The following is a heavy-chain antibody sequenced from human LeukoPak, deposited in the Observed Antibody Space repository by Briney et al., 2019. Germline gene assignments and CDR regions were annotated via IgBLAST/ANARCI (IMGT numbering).Heavy chain of an antibody. V-gene: IGHV4-59*01. J-gene: IGHJ2*01. D-gene: IGHD4-17*01. CDR3: AREFRYGDYVRLTDWYFDL. Sequence: SETLSLTCTVPGGSISSYYWSWIRQPPGKGLEWIGYIYYSGSTNYNPSLKSRVTISVDTSKNQFSLKLSSVTAADTAVYYCAREFRYGDYVRLTDWYFDLWGRGTLVTVSS. CDR1: GGSISSYY. CDR2: IYYSGST.